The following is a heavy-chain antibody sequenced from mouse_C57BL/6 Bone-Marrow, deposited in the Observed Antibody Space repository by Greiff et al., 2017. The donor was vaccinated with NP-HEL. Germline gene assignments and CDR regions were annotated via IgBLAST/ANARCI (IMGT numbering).Heavy chain of an antibody. Sequence: EVQLQQPGTELVKPGASVKLSCKASGYTFTSYYMHWVKQRTEQGLEWIGRIDPEDGETKYAPKFQGKATITADTSSNTAYLQLSSLTSEDTAVYYCARGYYGSSYYFDYWGQGTTLTVSS. J-gene: IGHJ2*01. CDR2: IDPEDGET. CDR1: GYTFTSYY. D-gene: IGHD1-1*01. CDR3: ARGYYGSSYYFDY. V-gene: IGHV14-2*01.